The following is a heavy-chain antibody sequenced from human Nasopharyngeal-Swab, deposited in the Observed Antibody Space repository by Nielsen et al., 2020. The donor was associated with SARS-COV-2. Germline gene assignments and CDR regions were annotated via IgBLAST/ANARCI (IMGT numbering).Heavy chain of an antibody. Sequence: ETWSPTGTASGGSISTSRYYWGWIRQPTGKGREWIGSIYYSGSTYYNPSLKSRVSILEDTSKNQFSLTLSSVTAADTAVYYCARGGGSGSNYHHFPSMDVWGKGTTVTVSS. CDR3: ARGGGSGSNYHHFPSMDV. J-gene: IGHJ6*03. V-gene: IGHV4-39*07. D-gene: IGHD2-15*01. CDR2: IYYSGST. CDR1: GGSISTSRYY.